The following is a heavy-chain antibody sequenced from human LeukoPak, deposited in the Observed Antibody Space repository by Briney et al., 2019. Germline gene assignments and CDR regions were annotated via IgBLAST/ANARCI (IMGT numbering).Heavy chain of an antibody. J-gene: IGHJ4*02. CDR1: GGSISSGGYY. Sequence: SETLSLTCAVSGGSISSGGYYWSWIRQPPGKGLEWIGYIYHSGNTYYNPSLKSRVTISVDRSNQFSLNLSSVTAADTAVYYCARGGSNPSRLFDYWGQGTLVTVSS. CDR3: ARGGSNPSRLFDY. CDR2: IYHSGNT. D-gene: IGHD2-15*01. V-gene: IGHV4-30-2*01.